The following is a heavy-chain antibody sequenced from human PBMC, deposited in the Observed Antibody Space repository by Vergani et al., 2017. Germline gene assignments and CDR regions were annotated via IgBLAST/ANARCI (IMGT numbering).Heavy chain of an antibody. V-gene: IGHV1-24*01. CDR2: FDPEHGEV. CDR1: GYSLTELT. Sequence: QVQLVQPGSEVRKPGASVKVSCQVSGYSLTELTIHWVRQAPGKGLEWMGGFDPEHGEVTFAHHIQGRVTMTEDRSTDTAYMELSSLRPEDTALYYCAIGTDYYDSSGYYLDYWGQGTLVTVSS. CDR3: AIGTDYYDSSGYYLDY. J-gene: IGHJ4*02. D-gene: IGHD3-22*01.